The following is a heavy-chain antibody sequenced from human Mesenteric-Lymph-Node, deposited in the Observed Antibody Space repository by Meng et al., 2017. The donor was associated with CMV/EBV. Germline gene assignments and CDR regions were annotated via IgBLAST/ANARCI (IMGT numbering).Heavy chain of an antibody. CDR2: INHSGST. CDR1: GGSFSGYY. Sequence: QGQLHQVGPGLLKPSETLSVTCAVYGGSFSGYYWNWIRQSPEKGLEWIGEINHSGSTTYNPSFTSRIIISVDTSTNQISLNMSSVTAADTAVYYCARGSSYDILTGYFDYWGQGALVTVSS. V-gene: IGHV4-34*01. J-gene: IGHJ4*02. D-gene: IGHD3-9*01. CDR3: ARGSSYDILTGYFDY.